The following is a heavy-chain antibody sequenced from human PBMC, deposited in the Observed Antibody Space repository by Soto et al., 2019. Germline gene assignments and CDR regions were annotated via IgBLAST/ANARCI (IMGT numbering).Heavy chain of an antibody. V-gene: IGHV3-74*01. D-gene: IGHD3-16*01. J-gene: IGHJ4*02. CDR1: GFTFSSYW. Sequence: GGSLRLSCAASGFTFSSYWMHWVRQVPGKGLLWVSRIDEYGSTVNYADSVKGRFTISRDNARNTLYLEMNSLRAEDTALYYCTRDNGGKGAYWGPGTLVTVSS. CDR3: TRDNGGKGAY. CDR2: IDEYGSTV.